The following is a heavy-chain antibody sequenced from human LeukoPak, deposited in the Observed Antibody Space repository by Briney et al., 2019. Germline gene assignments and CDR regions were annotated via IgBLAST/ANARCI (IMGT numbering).Heavy chain of an antibody. Sequence: ASLKVSCKASGYXLTELSIHWVRQAPGKGLEWMGGFDPEDGETIYAQKFQGRVTMTEDTSTDTAYMELSSLRSEDTAVYYCASGRGTMGSSWDYYYYGMDVWGQGTTVTVSS. CDR3: ASGRGTMGSSWDYYYYGMDV. D-gene: IGHD6-13*01. CDR2: FDPEDGET. V-gene: IGHV1-24*01. CDR1: GYXLTELS. J-gene: IGHJ6*02.